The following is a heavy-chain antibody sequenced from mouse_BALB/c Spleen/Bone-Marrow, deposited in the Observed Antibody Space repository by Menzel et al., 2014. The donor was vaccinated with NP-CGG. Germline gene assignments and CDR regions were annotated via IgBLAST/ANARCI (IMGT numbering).Heavy chain of an antibody. D-gene: IGHD1-2*01. J-gene: IGHJ4*01. V-gene: IGHV5-6-5*01. CDR2: ISSGGST. CDR3: AREGGTTAHYYAMDY. Sequence: EVKVVESGGGLVKPGGSLKLSCAASGFTFSSYAMSWVRQTPEKRLEWVASISSGGSTHYPDSVKGRFTISRDNARNILYLQMSSLRSEDTAMYCCAREGGTTAHYYAMDYWGQGTSVTVSS. CDR1: GFTFSSYA.